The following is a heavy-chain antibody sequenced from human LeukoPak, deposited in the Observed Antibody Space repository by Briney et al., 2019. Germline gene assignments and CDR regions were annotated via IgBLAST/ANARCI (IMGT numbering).Heavy chain of an antibody. Sequence: PGGSLRLSCAASGFTFSRSWMTWVRQAPGKGLEWVANIKEDGNEKNYGDSVKGRFTISRDNARKSLYLEMSSLRAEDTAVYYCGTLSDDFWGQGTLVTVS. CDR2: IKEDGNEK. J-gene: IGHJ4*02. V-gene: IGHV3-7*01. CDR1: GFTFSRSW. CDR3: GTLSDDF.